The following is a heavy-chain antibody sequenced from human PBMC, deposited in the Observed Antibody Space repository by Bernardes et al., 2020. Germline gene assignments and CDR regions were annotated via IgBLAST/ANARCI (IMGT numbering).Heavy chain of an antibody. CDR1: GGTFSSYA. D-gene: IGHD3-3*01. J-gene: IGHJ3*02. Sequence: SVKVSCKASGGTFSSYAISWVRQAPGQGLEWMGGIIPIFGTANYAQKFQGRVTITADKSTSTAYMELSSLRSEDTAVYYCARDFGVVITEAGAFDIWGQGTMVTVSS. V-gene: IGHV1-69*06. CDR2: IIPIFGTA. CDR3: ARDFGVVITEAGAFDI.